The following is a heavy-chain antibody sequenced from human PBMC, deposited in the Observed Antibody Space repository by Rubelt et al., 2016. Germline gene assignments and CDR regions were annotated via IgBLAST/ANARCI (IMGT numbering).Heavy chain of an antibody. J-gene: IGHJ3*01. V-gene: IGHV4-34*01. D-gene: IGHD3-16*01. CDR3: ARDVAWASDV. Sequence: QVQLQQWGAGLLNPSETLSLTCAVYGGSFCGYSWSWIRQPPGKGLEWVAFIAHDGRDDYYVDSVMSRFTVSRDKSKNTLSRYMNTMRVEDTAVYYCARDVAWASDVWGQGTMVTVSS. CDR2: IAHDGRD. CDR1: GGSFCGYS.